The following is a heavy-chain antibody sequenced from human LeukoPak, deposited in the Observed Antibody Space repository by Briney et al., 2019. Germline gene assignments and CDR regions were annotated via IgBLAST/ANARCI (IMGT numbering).Heavy chain of an antibody. J-gene: IGHJ4*02. Sequence: ASVKVSCKASGYTFTGYHMHWVRQAPGQGLEWMGWINPNSGGTNYAQKFQGRVTMTRDTSISTAYMELSRLRSDDTAVYYCATTRFLEWLMMNYWGQGTLVTVSS. CDR2: INPNSGGT. CDR1: GYTFTGYH. D-gene: IGHD3-3*01. V-gene: IGHV1-2*02. CDR3: ATTRFLEWLMMNY.